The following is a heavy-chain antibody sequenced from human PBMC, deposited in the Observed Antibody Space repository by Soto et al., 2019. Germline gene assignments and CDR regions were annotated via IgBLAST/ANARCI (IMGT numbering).Heavy chain of an antibody. V-gene: IGHV2-5*02. CDR1: GFSLNTGGVG. CDR3: VRNWRYYGGDYYYGMDA. CDR2: IYWDDDE. D-gene: IGHD3-10*01. Sequence: ITLKESGPTLVKPTQTLTLTCTFSGFSLNTGGVGVGWVRQPRGKAMEWLALIYWDDDERYRPSLRSRLNITKDTINNQVVLTMTNMDPEDTARCYCVRNWRYYGGDYYYGMDAWGQGTTVTVSS. J-gene: IGHJ6*02.